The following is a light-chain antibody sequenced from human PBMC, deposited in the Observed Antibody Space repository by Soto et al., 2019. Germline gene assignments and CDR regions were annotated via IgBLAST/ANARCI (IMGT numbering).Light chain of an antibody. V-gene: IGKV3-15*01. CDR3: QHYVTWPLT. CDR2: DTS. J-gene: IGKJ4*01. Sequence: EIVMTQSPATLSVSPGEGATISCRASQGIGDTLAWYQQKPGQTPRLLIYDTSIRATGVPARFSGSRSGAEFTLTICSLQSEDFAVYYCQHYVTWPLTFGGGTKVE. CDR1: QGIGDT.